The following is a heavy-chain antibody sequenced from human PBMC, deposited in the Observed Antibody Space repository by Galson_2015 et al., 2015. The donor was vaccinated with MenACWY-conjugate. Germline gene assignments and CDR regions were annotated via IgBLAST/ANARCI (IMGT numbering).Heavy chain of an antibody. V-gene: IGHV3-7*03. Sequence: SLRLSCAASGFTFSNFWMSWVRQAPGKELEWVASIKQDGSEKYLVDSVKGRFTISRDNAENSLFLQMNSLRAEDTAIYYCAKFKYSTSWSNTHGMDVWGQGTTVTVSS. CDR2: IKQDGSEK. D-gene: IGHD2-2*01. J-gene: IGHJ6*02. CDR3: AKFKYSTSWSNTHGMDV. CDR1: GFTFSNFW.